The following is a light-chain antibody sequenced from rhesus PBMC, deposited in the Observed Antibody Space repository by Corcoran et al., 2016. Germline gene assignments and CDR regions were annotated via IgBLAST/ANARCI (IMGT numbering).Light chain of an antibody. CDR1: QSISSW. CDR3: QQYSSSPYS. J-gene: IGKJ2*01. CDR2: KAA. Sequence: DIQMTQSPSSLSASVGDTVTITCRASQSISSWLAWYQQKPGKAPKPLIYKAASLQSGVHSRFSGSGSGTVFTLTISSLQSEGFATYYCQQYSSSPYSFGQGTKVEIK. V-gene: IGKV1-22*01.